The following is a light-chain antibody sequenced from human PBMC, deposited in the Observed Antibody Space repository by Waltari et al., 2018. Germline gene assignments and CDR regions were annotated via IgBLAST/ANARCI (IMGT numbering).Light chain of an antibody. Sequence: QSALTQPPPASGAHGQRVPISCSGGGSNIGTNFVYWYKQLPGSAPKLLMYRTDQRPSGVPDRFSGSKSGTSGSLAISGLRAEDEADYYCASWDGTLSGWLFGGGTTLTVL. V-gene: IGLV1-47*01. CDR2: RTD. CDR3: ASWDGTLSGWL. CDR1: GSNIGTNF. J-gene: IGLJ3*02.